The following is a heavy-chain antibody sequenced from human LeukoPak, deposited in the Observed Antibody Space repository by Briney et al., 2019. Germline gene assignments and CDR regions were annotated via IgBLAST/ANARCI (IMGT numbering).Heavy chain of an antibody. Sequence: ASVKVSCKASGYTFTGYYMHWVRQAPGQGLEWMGWINPNSGGRNYAQKFQGRVTMTRVTSISTDYMELSRLRSDDTAVYYCARDLVVVPAAINGFDPWGQGTLVTVSS. CDR1: GYTFTGYY. D-gene: IGHD2-2*01. V-gene: IGHV1-2*02. CDR2: INPNSGGR. CDR3: ARDLVVVPAAINGFDP. J-gene: IGHJ5*02.